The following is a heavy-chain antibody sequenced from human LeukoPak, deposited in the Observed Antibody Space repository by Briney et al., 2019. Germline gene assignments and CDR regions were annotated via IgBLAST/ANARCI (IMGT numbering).Heavy chain of an antibody. CDR2: IAWDGVTT. CDR1: GFTFEDHG. Sequence: GGFLRLSCAASGFTFEDHGMHWVRQAPGKGLEWVSHIAWDGVTTYYADSVKGRFAISRDNNKNFVYLQMNSLRRDDSAQYYCAKGTYGFPLRYYMDVWGKGTRVTVSS. V-gene: IGHV3-43D*04. D-gene: IGHD3-10*01. CDR3: AKGTYGFPLRYYMDV. J-gene: IGHJ6*03.